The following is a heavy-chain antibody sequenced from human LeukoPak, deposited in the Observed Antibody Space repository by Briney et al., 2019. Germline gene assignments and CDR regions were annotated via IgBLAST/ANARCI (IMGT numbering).Heavy chain of an antibody. D-gene: IGHD6-6*01. CDR2: IHASGPT. Sequence: SETLSLTCTVSGGSISTYYWSWIRRPPGKGREWIAYIHASGPTNYNPSLKSRITISVDTSKNQFSLKLSSVTAADTAVYYCARHDAGIAARPFDNWGQGTLVTVSS. CDR3: ARHDAGIAARPFDN. J-gene: IGHJ4*02. V-gene: IGHV4-4*09. CDR1: GGSISTYY.